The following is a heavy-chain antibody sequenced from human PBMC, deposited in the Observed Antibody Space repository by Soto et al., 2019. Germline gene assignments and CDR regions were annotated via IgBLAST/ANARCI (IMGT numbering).Heavy chain of an antibody. J-gene: IGHJ4*02. CDR3: ASGTNGAFFVY. Sequence: GGSLRLSCAASGFTFSDYYMSWIRQAPGKGLEWVSYISSRSSTIFYADSVKGRFTISRDNVKNSLYLQMNSLRAEDTAVYYCASGTNGAFFVYWGQGXLVTVSS. V-gene: IGHV3-11*01. CDR1: GFTFSDYY. CDR2: ISSRSSTI. D-gene: IGHD2-8*01.